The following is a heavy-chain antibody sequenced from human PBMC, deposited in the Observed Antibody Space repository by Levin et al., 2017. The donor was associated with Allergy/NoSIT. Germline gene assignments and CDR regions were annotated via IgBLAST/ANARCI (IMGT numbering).Heavy chain of an antibody. D-gene: IGHD1-26*01. V-gene: IGHV4-59*01. Sequence: PSETLSLTCTVSGGSINSYFWSWIRQPPGKALEWIGHIHYSESTNYNPSLRSRVSMSIDTSKNQVSLNVRSVTAADTAVYYCARDRVIVGSTNYYYGMDVWGQGIMVTVS. CDR3: ARDRVIVGSTNYYYGMDV. J-gene: IGHJ6*02. CDR1: GGSINSYF. CDR2: IHYSEST.